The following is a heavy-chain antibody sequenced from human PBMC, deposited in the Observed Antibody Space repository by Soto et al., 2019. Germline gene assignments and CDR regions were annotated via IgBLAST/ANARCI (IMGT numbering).Heavy chain of an antibody. V-gene: IGHV4-34*01. CDR1: GGSFSGYY. Sequence: SLTCAVYGGSFSGYYWSWIRQPPGKGLEWIGEINHSGSTNYNPSLKSRVTISVDTSKNRFSLKLSSVTAADTAVYYCARGGSSSTGYYYGMDVWGQGITVTVSS. J-gene: IGHJ6*02. D-gene: IGHD6-13*01. CDR3: ARGGSSSTGYYYGMDV. CDR2: INHSGST.